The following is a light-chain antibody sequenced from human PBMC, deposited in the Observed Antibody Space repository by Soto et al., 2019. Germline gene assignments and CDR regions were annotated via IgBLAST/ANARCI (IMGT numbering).Light chain of an antibody. CDR1: QSISSW. CDR3: QQYNSYSWT. Sequence: DIQMTQSPSTLSASVGXRVTITCRASQSISSWLAWYQQKPGKAPKLLIYDASSLESGVPSRFSGRGSGTEFTLTISSLQPDDFATYYCQQYNSYSWTFGQGTKVDIK. CDR2: DAS. J-gene: IGKJ1*01. V-gene: IGKV1-5*01.